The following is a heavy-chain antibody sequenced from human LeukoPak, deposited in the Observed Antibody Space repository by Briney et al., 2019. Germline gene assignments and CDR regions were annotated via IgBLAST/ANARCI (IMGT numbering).Heavy chain of an antibody. CDR3: AKDLVVPAAIRGYSGYDSDCDY. CDR1: GFTFSSYA. D-gene: IGHD2-2*02. V-gene: IGHV3-23*01. CDR2: ISGSGGST. J-gene: IGHJ4*02. Sequence: GGSLRLSCAASGFTFSSYAMGWVRQAPGKGLEWVSAISGSGGSTYYADSVKGRFTISRDNSKNTLYLQMNSLRAEDTAVYYCAKDLVVPAAIRGYSGYDSDCDYWGQGTLVTVSS.